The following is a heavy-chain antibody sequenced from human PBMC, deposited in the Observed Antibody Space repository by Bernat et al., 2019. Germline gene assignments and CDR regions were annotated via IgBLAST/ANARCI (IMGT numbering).Heavy chain of an antibody. D-gene: IGHD2-15*01. Sequence: QVQLVESGGGVVQPERSLRLSCAASGFTFSAYALHWVRQAPGKGLEWVALISYDGSINEYADSVKGRFTISRDNSKNTLYLQMNSLTAEDTAVYYCAIDRRYCSGGSCFNEGGKSIDNWGQGTLVTVSS. CDR2: ISYDGSIN. CDR1: GFTFSAYA. V-gene: IGHV3-30-3*01. J-gene: IGHJ4*02. CDR3: AIDRRYCSGGSCFNEGGKSIDN.